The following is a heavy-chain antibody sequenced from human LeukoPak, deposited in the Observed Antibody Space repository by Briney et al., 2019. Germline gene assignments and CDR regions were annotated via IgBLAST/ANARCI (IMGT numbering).Heavy chain of an antibody. CDR3: ARAYHLGETPPYYFDY. J-gene: IGHJ4*02. CDR2: IYYSGST. Sequence: SETLSLTCTVSGGSISSSSYYWGWIRQPPGKGLEWIGSIYYSGSTYYNPSLKSRVTISVDTSKNQFSLKLSSVTAADTAVYYCARAYHLGETPPYYFDYWGQGTLVTVSS. V-gene: IGHV4-39*07. CDR1: GGSISSSSYY. D-gene: IGHD2-2*01.